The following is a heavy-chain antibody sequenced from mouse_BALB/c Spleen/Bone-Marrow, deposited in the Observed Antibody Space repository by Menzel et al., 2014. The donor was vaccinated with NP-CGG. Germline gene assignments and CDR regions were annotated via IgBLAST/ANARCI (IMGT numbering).Heavy chain of an antibody. CDR1: GFTFTDYY. CDR2: IRNKAKGYTT. Sequence: EVKLMESGGGLVQPGGSLRLSCATSGFTFTDYYMSWVRQPPGQALEWLGFIRNKAKGYTTEYSASVKGRFTISRDNSLSIVYLQMNNLRAEDSATYYCARDINYDSYYWYFDVWGAGTTVTVSS. V-gene: IGHV7-3*02. J-gene: IGHJ1*01. CDR3: ARDINYDSYYWYFDV. D-gene: IGHD2-12*01.